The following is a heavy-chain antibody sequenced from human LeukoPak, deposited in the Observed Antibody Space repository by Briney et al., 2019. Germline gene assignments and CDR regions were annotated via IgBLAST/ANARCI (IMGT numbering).Heavy chain of an antibody. CDR1: GFTVSSNY. CDR3: ASEVVRGAHDAFDI. V-gene: IGHV3-66*01. CDR2: IYGGGST. D-gene: IGHD3-10*01. J-gene: IGHJ3*02. Sequence: GGSLRLSCAASGFTVSSNYMSWVRQAPGKGLEWVSVIYGGGSTYYADSVKGRFTISRDNSKNTLYLQMNSLRAEDTAVYYCASEVVRGAHDAFDIWGQGTMVTVSS.